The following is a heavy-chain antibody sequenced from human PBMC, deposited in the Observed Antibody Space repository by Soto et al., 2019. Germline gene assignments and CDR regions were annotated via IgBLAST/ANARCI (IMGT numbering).Heavy chain of an antibody. V-gene: IGHV4-59*08. CDR3: ARQWGFYFDF. D-gene: IGHD7-27*01. Sequence: SETLSLTCTVSGGSISSYYWSWIRQPPEKGQEWIGYIYCSGSTNYNPSLKSRVAISVDTSKNQFSLKLSSVTAADTAVYYCARQWGFYFDFWGQGTLVTVSS. CDR2: IYCSGST. CDR1: GGSISSYY. J-gene: IGHJ4*02.